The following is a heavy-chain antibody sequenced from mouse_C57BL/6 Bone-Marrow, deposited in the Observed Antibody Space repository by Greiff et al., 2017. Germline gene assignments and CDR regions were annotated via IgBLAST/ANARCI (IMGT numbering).Heavy chain of an antibody. CDR2: ISSGGDYI. Sequence: EVQLQESGEGLVKPGGSLKLSCAASGFTFSSYAMSWVRQTPEKRLEWVAYISSGGDYIYYADTVKGRFTISRDNARNTLYLQMSSLKSEDTAMYYCTRDITTVEYWYCDVWGTGTTVTVSS. V-gene: IGHV5-9-1*02. D-gene: IGHD1-1*01. CDR3: TRDITTVEYWYCDV. J-gene: IGHJ1*03. CDR1: GFTFSSYA.